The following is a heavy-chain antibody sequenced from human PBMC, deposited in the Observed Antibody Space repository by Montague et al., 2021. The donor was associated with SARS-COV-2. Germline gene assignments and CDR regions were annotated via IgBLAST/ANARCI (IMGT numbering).Heavy chain of an antibody. V-gene: IGHV2-70*11. CDR3: ARIRYDILTGYQTLFDY. CDR2: IDWDDDK. CDR1: GFSLSTSRMC. Sequence: PALGKPTQTLTLTCTFSGFSLSTSRMCVSWIRQPPGKALEWLARIDWDDDKYYSTSLKTRLTISKDTSKNQVVLTMTNMDPVDTATYYCARIRYDILTGYQTLFDYWGQGTLVTVSS. J-gene: IGHJ4*02. D-gene: IGHD3-9*01.